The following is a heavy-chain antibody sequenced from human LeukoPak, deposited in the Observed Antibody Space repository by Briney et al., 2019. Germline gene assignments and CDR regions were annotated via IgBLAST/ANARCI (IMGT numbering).Heavy chain of an antibody. CDR1: GFTVSSNY. CDR2: IYSGGST. V-gene: IGHV3-53*01. J-gene: IGHJ4*02. D-gene: IGHD6-19*01. CDR3: ASLAVAGTSM. Sequence: PGGSLRLSCAASGFTVSSNYMSWVRQAPGKGLEWVSVIYSGGSTYYADSVKGRFTISRDNAKNSLYLQMNSLRAEDTAVYYCASLAVAGTSMWGQGTLVTVSS.